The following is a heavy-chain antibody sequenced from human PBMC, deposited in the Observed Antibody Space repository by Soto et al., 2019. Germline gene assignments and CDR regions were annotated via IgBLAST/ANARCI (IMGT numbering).Heavy chain of an antibody. CDR2: IYYSGST. D-gene: IGHD2-15*01. CDR3: ARCASSCSLGF. V-gene: IGHV4-30-4*01. J-gene: IGHJ4*02. Sequence: QVELQESGPGLAKPSQTLSLTCTVSGGSISSGDYYWSWMRQPPGKGLEWIGYIYYSGSTYYNPSLMSRVTISVDTSKNQFSLKLSSVTAADTAVYYCARCASSCSLGFWGQGTLVTVSS. CDR1: GGSISSGDYY.